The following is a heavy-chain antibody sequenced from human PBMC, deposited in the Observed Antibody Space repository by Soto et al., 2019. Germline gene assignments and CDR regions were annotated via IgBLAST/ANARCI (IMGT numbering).Heavy chain of an antibody. CDR3: GREDLSYIDS. J-gene: IGHJ4*02. CDR2: IHDSGNT. CDR1: GGYIDSGGYY. V-gene: IGHV4-31*03. Sequence: SETLSLTCSVSGGYIDSGGYYWSWIRQHPGKGLEWIGYIHDSGNTYYNPSLKSRVTISLDTSKNQFSLKLSSVTAADTDVYYCGREDLSYIDSCGQGTLVTVYS.